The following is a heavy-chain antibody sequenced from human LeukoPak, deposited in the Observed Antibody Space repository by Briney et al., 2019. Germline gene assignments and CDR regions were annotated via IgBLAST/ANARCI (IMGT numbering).Heavy chain of an antibody. CDR3: AKSTRAVMAMMDV. V-gene: IGHV3-21*01. D-gene: IGHD3-16*01. Sequence: GGTLRLSCAGSGFPFSIYSMNWVRQAPGKGLEWVSSISSSSLSYIYYADSVKGRFTIFRDNAKNSLYLQMNSLRAEDTAVYYCAKSTRAVMAMMDVWGKGTTVTVSS. CDR1: GFPFSIYS. J-gene: IGHJ6*04. CDR2: ISSSSLSYI.